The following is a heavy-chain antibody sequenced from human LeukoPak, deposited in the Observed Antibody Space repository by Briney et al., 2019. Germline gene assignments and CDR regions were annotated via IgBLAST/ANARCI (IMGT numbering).Heavy chain of an antibody. CDR3: AKTGGGFIVVLVAA. D-gene: IGHD2-15*01. J-gene: IGHJ4*02. Sequence: GGSLRLSCAASGFTFSRYAMSWVRQAPGKGLEWVSGISGSGGSTYYADSVKGRFTISRDNSKNTLYLQMNSLRAEDTALYYCAKTGGGFIVVLVAAWGQGTLVTVSS. V-gene: IGHV3-23*01. CDR1: GFTFSRYA. CDR2: ISGSGGST.